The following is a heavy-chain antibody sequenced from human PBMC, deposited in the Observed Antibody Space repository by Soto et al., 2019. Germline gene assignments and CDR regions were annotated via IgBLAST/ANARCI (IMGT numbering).Heavy chain of an antibody. D-gene: IGHD3-16*02. CDR2: INHSGST. J-gene: IGHJ3*02. CDR1: GGSFSGYY. CDR3: ARVLHYIWGIYRPHDAFDI. Sequence: SETLSLTCAVYGGSFSGYYWSWIRQPPGKGVEWIGEINHSGSTNYNPSLKSRVTISVDTSKNQFSLKLSSVTAADTAVYYCARVLHYIWGIYRPHDAFDIGGKGTMVTVPS. V-gene: IGHV4-34*01.